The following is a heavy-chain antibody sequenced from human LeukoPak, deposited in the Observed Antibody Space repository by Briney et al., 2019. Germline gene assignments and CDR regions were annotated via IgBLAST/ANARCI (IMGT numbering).Heavy chain of an antibody. D-gene: IGHD3-16*01. CDR2: IYPGDSDT. CDR1: GYSFASYW. J-gene: IGHJ4*02. CDR3: ARYVDY. Sequence: GESLKISGKGSGYSFASYWSAWVRQMPGKGLEWMGIIYPGDSDTRYSPSFQGQVTISADKSINTAYLQWSSLKASDTAMYDCARYVDYWGQGTLVTVSS. V-gene: IGHV5-51*03.